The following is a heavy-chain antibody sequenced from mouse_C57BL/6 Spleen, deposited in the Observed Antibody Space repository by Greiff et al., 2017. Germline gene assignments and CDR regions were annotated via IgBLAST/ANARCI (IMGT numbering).Heavy chain of an antibody. CDR3: ATYYRNFPWFAY. J-gene: IGHJ3*01. CDR2: IYPSDSET. CDR1: GYTFTSYW. Sequence: QVQLQQPGAELVRPGSSVKLSCKASGYTFTSYWMDWVKQRPGQGLEWIGNIYPSDSETHYNQKFKDKATLTVDKSSSTAYMQLSSLTSEDSAVYYCATYYRNFPWFAYWGQGTLVTVSA. D-gene: IGHD2-5*01. V-gene: IGHV1-61*01.